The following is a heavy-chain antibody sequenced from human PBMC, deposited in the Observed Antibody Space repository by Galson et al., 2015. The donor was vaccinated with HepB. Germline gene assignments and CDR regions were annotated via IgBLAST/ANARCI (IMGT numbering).Heavy chain of an antibody. J-gene: IGHJ6*02. Sequence: ETLSLTCTVSGGSISSYYWSWIRQPPGKGLEWIGYTYYSGSTNYNPSLKSRVTISVDTSKNQFSLKLSSVTAADTAVYYCARTPGMGYYGMDVWGQGTTVTVSS. D-gene: IGHD6-13*01. CDR1: GGSISSYY. V-gene: IGHV4-59*12. CDR3: ARTPGMGYYGMDV. CDR2: TYYSGST.